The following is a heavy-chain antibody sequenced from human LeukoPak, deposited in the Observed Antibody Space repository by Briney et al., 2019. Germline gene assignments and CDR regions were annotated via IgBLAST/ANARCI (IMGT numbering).Heavy chain of an antibody. CDR2: ISSNGGST. D-gene: IGHD5-12*01. CDR1: GFTFSSYA. Sequence: GGSLRLSCSASGFTFSSYAMHWVRQAPGKGLEYVSAISSNGGSTYYADSVKGRFTISRDNSKNTLYLQMNSLRAEDTALYYCAKDLGGSTDYWGQGTLVTVSS. J-gene: IGHJ4*02. V-gene: IGHV3-64*04. CDR3: AKDLGGSTDY.